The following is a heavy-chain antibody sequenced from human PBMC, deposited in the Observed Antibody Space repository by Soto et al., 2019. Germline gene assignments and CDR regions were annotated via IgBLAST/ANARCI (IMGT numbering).Heavy chain of an antibody. Sequence: SETMSVTCAVYGGSFSGYYWSWIRQPPGKGLEWIGEINHSGSTNYNPSLKSRVTISVDTSKNQFSLKLSSVTAADTAVYYCASIAAPNGGAAHGYWGQGTLVTVSS. V-gene: IGHV4-34*01. CDR3: ASIAAPNGGAAHGY. D-gene: IGHD6-6*01. CDR1: GGSFSGYY. CDR2: INHSGST. J-gene: IGHJ4*02.